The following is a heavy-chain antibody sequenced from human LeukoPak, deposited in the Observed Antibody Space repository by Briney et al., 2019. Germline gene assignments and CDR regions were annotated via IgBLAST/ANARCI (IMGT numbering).Heavy chain of an antibody. D-gene: IGHD3-10*01. Sequence: GGSLRLSCAASGFTFSSYGMHWVRQAPGKGLEWVAVTSYDGSNKYYADSVKGRFTISRDNSKNTLYLQMNSLRAEDTAVYYCANTLLTMVRGVIRYYYGMDVWGQGTTVTVSS. J-gene: IGHJ6*02. CDR3: ANTLLTMVRGVIRYYYGMDV. V-gene: IGHV3-30*18. CDR2: TSYDGSNK. CDR1: GFTFSSYG.